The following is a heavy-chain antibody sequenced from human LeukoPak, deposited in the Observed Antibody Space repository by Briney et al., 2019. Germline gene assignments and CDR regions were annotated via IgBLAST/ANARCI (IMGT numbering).Heavy chain of an antibody. CDR2: INHSGST. Sequence: SETLSLTCAVYGGSFSGYYWSWIRQPPGKGLEWIGEINHSGSTNYNPSLKSRVTISVDTSKNQFSLKLSSVTAADTAVYYCARRALGEVVVVAATSAFDIWGQGTMVTVSS. J-gene: IGHJ3*02. D-gene: IGHD2-15*01. CDR3: ARRALGEVVVVAATSAFDI. CDR1: GGSFSGYY. V-gene: IGHV4-34*01.